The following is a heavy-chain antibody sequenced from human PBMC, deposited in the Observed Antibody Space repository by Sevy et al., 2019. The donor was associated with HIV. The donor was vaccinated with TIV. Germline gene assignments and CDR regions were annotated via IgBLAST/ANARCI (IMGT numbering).Heavy chain of an antibody. CDR2: ISAYNGNT. D-gene: IGHD3-22*01. CDR3: ARDQLKITMIVGDAFDI. V-gene: IGHV1-18*01. Sequence: ASVKVSCKASGYTFTSYGISWVRQAPGQGLEWMGWISAYNGNTNHAQKLQGRVTMTTDTSTRTANMGLGSLGSDDTAVYYCARDQLKITMIVGDAFDIWGQGTMVTVSS. J-gene: IGHJ3*02. CDR1: GYTFTSYG.